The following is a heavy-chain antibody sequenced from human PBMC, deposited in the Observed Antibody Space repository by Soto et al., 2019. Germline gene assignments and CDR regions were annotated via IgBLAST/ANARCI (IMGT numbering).Heavy chain of an antibody. Sequence: QVQLVQSGAEVKKPGASVKVSCKASGYIFTDYAMHWVRQAPGQRLEWLGWMNAANGNTKYSEKFQGRVTPTRDTSASTAYVELSSLRSEDTAVYYCARMPFGAGDAFDIWGQGTMVTVSS. CDR2: MNAANGNT. CDR3: ARMPFGAGDAFDI. J-gene: IGHJ3*02. V-gene: IGHV1-3*01. D-gene: IGHD3-10*01. CDR1: GYIFTDYA.